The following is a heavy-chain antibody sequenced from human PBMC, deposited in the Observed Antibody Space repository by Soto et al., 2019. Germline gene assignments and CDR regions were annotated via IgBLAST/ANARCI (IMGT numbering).Heavy chain of an antibody. CDR1: GGSFSGHY. CDR3: ARGRSRFGMDV. CDR2: INHSGST. Sequence: PSETLSLTCAVYGGSFSGHYWSWIRQPPGKGLEWIGEINHSGSTNYNPSLKRRVTISVDTSKNQFSLKLSSVTAADTAVYYCARGRSRFGMDVWGQGTTVTVSS. V-gene: IGHV4-34*01. D-gene: IGHD2-2*01. J-gene: IGHJ6*02.